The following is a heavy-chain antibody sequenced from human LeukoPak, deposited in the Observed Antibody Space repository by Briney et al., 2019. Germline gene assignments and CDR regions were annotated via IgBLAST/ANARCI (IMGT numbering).Heavy chain of an antibody. CDR2: INYSEKP. Sequence: PSETLSLTCSVSGYSIRSGYHWAWIRQPPGKGLEWIGSINYSEKPYYNPSLKSRVTISVDTSKNQFSLKLSSVTAADTAVYYCARLAPWELLPTHLDYWGQGTLVTVSS. CDR3: ARLAPWELLPTHLDY. D-gene: IGHD1-26*01. V-gene: IGHV4-38-2*02. CDR1: GYSIRSGYH. J-gene: IGHJ4*02.